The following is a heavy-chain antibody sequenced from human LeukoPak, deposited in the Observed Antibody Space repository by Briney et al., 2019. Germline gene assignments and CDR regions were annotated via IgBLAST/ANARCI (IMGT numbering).Heavy chain of an antibody. D-gene: IGHD3-16*01. J-gene: IGHJ4*02. CDR1: GFTFSSYA. CDR2: ISYDGRNK. V-gene: IGHV3-30-3*01. CDR3: AITMGGSSNPQPIDY. Sequence: PGRSLRLSCAASGFTFSSYAMHWVRQAPGKGLEWVAVISYDGRNKYYADSVKGRFTISRDNSKNTLYLQMNSLRAEDTAVYYCAITMGGSSNPQPIDYWGQGTLVTVSS.